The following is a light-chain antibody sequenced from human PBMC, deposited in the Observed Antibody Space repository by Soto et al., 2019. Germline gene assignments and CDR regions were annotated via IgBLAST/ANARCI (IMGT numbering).Light chain of an antibody. CDR2: GAS. V-gene: IGKV3-11*01. Sequence: ETVMSQSPATLSVSPGERATLSCRASQSVSSNLAWYQQKPGQAPRLLIYGASTRATGIPARFSGSGFGTDYTLTISSLEPEDFAVYYCQQRSKWRTFGQGTKVDIK. CDR1: QSVSSN. J-gene: IGKJ1*01. CDR3: QQRSKWRT.